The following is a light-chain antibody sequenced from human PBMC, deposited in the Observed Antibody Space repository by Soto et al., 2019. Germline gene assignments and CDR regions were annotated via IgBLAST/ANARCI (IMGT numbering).Light chain of an antibody. J-gene: IGKJ2*01. CDR3: QHFGGSRPAFT. V-gene: IGKV3-20*01. CDR2: GAS. CDR1: QTVNSRH. Sequence: ESLLTQSPGTLSLSPGERATLSCRASQTVNSRHLNWYQHKPGQAPSLLIYGASIRVAGIPDRFSGSRSGAGFRLPITSLDPEDSAVYYCQHFGGSRPAFTFGQGTKLEI.